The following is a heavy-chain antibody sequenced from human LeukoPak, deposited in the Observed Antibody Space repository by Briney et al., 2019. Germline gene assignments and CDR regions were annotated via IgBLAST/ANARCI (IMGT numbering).Heavy chain of an antibody. CDR2: IIPIFGTA. J-gene: IGHJ4*02. D-gene: IGHD3-9*01. CDR1: GGTFSSYA. Sequence: ASVKVSCKASGGTFSSYAISWVRQAPGQGLEWMGGIIPIFGTANYAQKFQGRVTITTDESTSIAYMELSSLRSEDTAVYYCASFGYDILTGRIGSIDYWGQGTLVTVSS. CDR3: ASFGYDILTGRIGSIDY. V-gene: IGHV1-69*05.